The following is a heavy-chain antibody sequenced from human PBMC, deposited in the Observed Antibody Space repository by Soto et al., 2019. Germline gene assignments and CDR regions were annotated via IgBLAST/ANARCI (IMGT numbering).Heavy chain of an antibody. Sequence: GASVKVSCKASGYTFTSYAMHWVRQAPGQRLEWMGWINAGNGNTKYSQKFQGRVTITRDTSASTAYMELSSLRSEDTAVYYCARPLTPFSGYDLGYDYWSQGTLVTVS. CDR2: INAGNGNT. CDR3: ARPLTPFSGYDLGYDY. V-gene: IGHV1-3*01. D-gene: IGHD5-12*01. CDR1: GYTFTSYA. J-gene: IGHJ4*02.